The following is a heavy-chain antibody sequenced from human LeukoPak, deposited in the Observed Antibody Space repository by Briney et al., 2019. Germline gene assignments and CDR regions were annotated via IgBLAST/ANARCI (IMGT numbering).Heavy chain of an antibody. CDR1: GFNFSRNA. CDR3: ARDRLHYDSLTGYPAD. J-gene: IGHJ4*02. Sequence: TGGSLRLSCAASGFNFSRNAIHWVRQAPGKGLEWVSAISGSGGSTYYADSVKGRFTISRDNSKNTLYLQMNSLRAEDTAVYYCARDRLHYDSLTGYPADWGQGTLVTVSS. D-gene: IGHD3-9*01. CDR2: ISGSGGST. V-gene: IGHV3-23*01.